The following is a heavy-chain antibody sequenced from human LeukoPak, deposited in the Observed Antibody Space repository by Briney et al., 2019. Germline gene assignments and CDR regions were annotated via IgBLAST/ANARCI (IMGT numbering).Heavy chain of an antibody. J-gene: IGHJ4*02. CDR3: AKDGMELWSAYYFDY. CDR1: GFTFSSYG. D-gene: IGHD5-18*01. Sequence: GGSLRLSCAASGFTFSSYGMHWVRQAPGKGLEWVAVISYDGSNKYYADSVKGRFTISRDNSKNTLYLQMNSLRAEDTAVYYCAKDGMELWSAYYFDYWGQGTLVTVSS. V-gene: IGHV3-30*18. CDR2: ISYDGSNK.